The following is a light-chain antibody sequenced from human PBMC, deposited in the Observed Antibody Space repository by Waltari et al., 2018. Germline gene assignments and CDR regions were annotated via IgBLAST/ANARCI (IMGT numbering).Light chain of an antibody. CDR1: YSNIGSNV. CDR2: RSD. CDR3: ASWDDSLNGHWV. J-gene: IGLJ3*02. Sequence: QSVLTQPPSASGTPGQRVTISCSGSYSNIGSNVVNWYQQLPGKAPKLLIYRSDRRPSGVPVRFSGSKSGSSASLAIDGLHSKDEADYYCASWDDSLNGHWVFGGGTKVTVL. V-gene: IGLV1-44*01.